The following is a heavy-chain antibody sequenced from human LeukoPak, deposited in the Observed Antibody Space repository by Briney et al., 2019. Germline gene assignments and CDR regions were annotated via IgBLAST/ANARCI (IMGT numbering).Heavy chain of an antibody. V-gene: IGHV4-34*01. CDR1: GGSFSGYY. CDR2: INHSGST. D-gene: IGHD3-22*01. CDR3: ARCPMIVRCLDY. J-gene: IGHJ4*02. Sequence: SETLSLTCAVYGGSFSGYYWSWIRQPPGKGLEWIGEINHSGSTNYNPSLKSRVTISVDTSKNQFSLKLGSVTAADTAVYYCARCPMIVRCLDYWGQGTLVTVSS.